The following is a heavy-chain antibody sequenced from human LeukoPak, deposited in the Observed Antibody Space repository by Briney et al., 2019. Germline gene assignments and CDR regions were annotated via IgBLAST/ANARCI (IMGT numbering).Heavy chain of an antibody. CDR1: GGSFSGYY. CDR3: ASNQGAAFDI. CDR2: INHSGST. J-gene: IGHJ3*02. Sequence: PSETLSLTCALYGGSFSGYYWSRLRQPPGKGLEWIGEINHSGSTNYNPSLKSRVTISVDTSKNQFSLKLSSVTAADTAVYYCASNQGAAFDIWGQGTMVTVSS. V-gene: IGHV4-34*01.